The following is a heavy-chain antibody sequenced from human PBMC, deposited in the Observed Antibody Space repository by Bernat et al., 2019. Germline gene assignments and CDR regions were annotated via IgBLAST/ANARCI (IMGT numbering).Heavy chain of an antibody. CDR1: GFSFRSYW. J-gene: IGHJ4*02. CDR3: ARSHNSSHFRHNDF. Sequence: EVQLVESGGALVQPGGSLRLSCAASGFSFRSYWMSWVRQSPGKGLEWVANIKQDGSDRYYLASVKGRFTISRDNAKNSLNLQMNSLRAEDTAFDYCARSHNSSHFRHNDFWGQGALVTVSS. D-gene: IGHD6-13*01. CDR2: IKQDGSDR. V-gene: IGHV3-7*02.